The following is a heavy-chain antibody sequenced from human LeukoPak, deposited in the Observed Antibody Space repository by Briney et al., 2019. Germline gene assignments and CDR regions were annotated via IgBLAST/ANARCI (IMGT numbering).Heavy chain of an antibody. Sequence: GGSLRLSCAASGFTFSSYSMNWVRQAPGKGLEWVSSISSSSSYIYYADSVKGRFTISRDNAKNSLYLQMNSLRAEDTAVYYCARGRGDYDILTGYYNLGYWGQGTLVTVSS. CDR2: ISSSSSYI. V-gene: IGHV3-21*01. CDR3: ARGRGDYDILTGYYNLGY. J-gene: IGHJ4*02. CDR1: GFTFSSYS. D-gene: IGHD3-9*01.